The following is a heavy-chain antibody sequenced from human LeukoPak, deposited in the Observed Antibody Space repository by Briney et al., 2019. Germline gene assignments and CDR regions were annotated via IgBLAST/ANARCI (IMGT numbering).Heavy chain of an antibody. CDR3: ARHVTLGYCSGGSCLDGIRYYYYYYMDV. CDR1: GYSFTNYW. V-gene: IGHV5-51*01. Sequence: GESLKISCKGSGYSFTNYWIGWVRQMPGKGLEWMGIIYPSDSDTRYSPSFQGQVTISADKSISTAYLQWSSLKASDTAMYYCARHVTLGYCSGGSCLDGIRYYYYYYMDVWGKGTTVTVSS. CDR2: IYPSDSDT. D-gene: IGHD2-15*01. J-gene: IGHJ6*03.